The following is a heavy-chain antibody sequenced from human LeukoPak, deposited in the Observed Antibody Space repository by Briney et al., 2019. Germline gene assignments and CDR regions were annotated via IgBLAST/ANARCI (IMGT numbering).Heavy chain of an antibody. J-gene: IGHJ4*02. V-gene: IGHV3-23*01. CDR1: GFTFSSYA. D-gene: IGHD6-25*01. CDR3: AKTYICGLDNDY. CDR2: ISGSDGRT. Sequence: GGSLRLSCVASGFTFSSYAMNWVRQAPEKGLERVSLISGSDGRTFYADSVKGRFTISRDNSKNTVSLQMNSLRAEDTAVYYCAKTYICGLDNDYWGQGILVTVSS.